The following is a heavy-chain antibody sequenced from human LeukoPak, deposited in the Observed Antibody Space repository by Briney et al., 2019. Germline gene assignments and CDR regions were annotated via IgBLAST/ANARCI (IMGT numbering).Heavy chain of an antibody. D-gene: IGHD2-21*01. V-gene: IGHV1-69*05. CDR3: ARDVAIPPPKNYYYIDV. CDR1: GGTFSSYA. J-gene: IGHJ6*03. Sequence: SVKVSCKASGGTFSSYAISWVRQAPGQGLEWMGRIIPIFGTANYAQKFQGRVTITTDESTSTAYMELSSLRSEDTAVYYCARDVAIPPPKNYYYIDVWGKRTTVTVSS. CDR2: IIPIFGTA.